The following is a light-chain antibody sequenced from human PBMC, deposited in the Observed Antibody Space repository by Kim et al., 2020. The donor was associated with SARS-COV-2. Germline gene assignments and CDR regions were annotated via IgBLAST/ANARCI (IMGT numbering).Light chain of an antibody. J-gene: IGLJ2*01. CDR2: DKN. V-gene: IGLV3-19*01. CDR3: NSRDSSAFHLV. CDR1: SLRNYY. Sequence: SSELTQDPAVSVALGQTVRITCQGDSLRNYYASWYQQKPGQAPVLVIYDKNNRPSGIPDRFSGSSSGNTASLTITGARAEDEADYYCNSRDSSAFHLVFG.